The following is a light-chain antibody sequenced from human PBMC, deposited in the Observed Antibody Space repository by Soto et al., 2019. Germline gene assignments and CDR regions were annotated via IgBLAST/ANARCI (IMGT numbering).Light chain of an antibody. CDR2: YAS. CDR1: ESIGSS. CDR3: QQSYSTPRT. Sequence: IQMTQSPSSLSASVGDRVTITCRASESIGSSLHWYQQKSGKAPRLLIYYASNLQGGVPPRFSGSGSGTDFTLTISSLQPEDFATYYCQQSYSTPRTFGQGTKVDIK. J-gene: IGKJ1*01. V-gene: IGKV1-39*01.